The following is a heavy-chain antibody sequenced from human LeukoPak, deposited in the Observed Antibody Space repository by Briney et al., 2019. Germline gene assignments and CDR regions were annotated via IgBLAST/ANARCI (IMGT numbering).Heavy chain of an antibody. CDR1: GGSISSSSYY. Sequence: SETLSLTCTVSGGSISSSSYYWGWIRQPPGKGLEWIGSFYYSGSTYYNPSLKSRVTISVDTSKNQFSLKLSSVTAADTAVYYCARCPPRHYDSSGYYYVAYPFDYWGQGTLVTVSS. J-gene: IGHJ4*02. V-gene: IGHV4-39*01. D-gene: IGHD3-22*01. CDR2: FYYSGST. CDR3: ARCPPRHYDSSGYYYVAYPFDY.